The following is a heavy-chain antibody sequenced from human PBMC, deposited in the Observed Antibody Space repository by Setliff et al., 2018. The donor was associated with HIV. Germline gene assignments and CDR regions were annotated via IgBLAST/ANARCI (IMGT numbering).Heavy chain of an antibody. CDR2: IYPGDSDT. V-gene: IGHV5-51*01. CDR1: GYSFTSYW. D-gene: IGHD6-19*01. J-gene: IGHJ3*02. CDR3: ARPIAVAGIGEEERDAFDI. Sequence: GESLKISCKGSGYSFTSYWIGWVRQMPGKGLEWMGIIYPGDSDTRYSPSFQGKVTISADKSISTAYLQWSSLKASDTAMYYCARPIAVAGIGEEERDAFDIWGQGTMVTVSS.